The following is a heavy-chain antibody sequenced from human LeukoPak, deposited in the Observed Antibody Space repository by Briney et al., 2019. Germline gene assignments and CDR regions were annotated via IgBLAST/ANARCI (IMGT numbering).Heavy chain of an antibody. V-gene: IGHV4-61*08. CDR1: GGSISSGDYY. CDR2: IYYSGST. J-gene: IGHJ6*03. D-gene: IGHD3-3*01. CDR3: ARDRGDFWSGYYTKLTPQKILYYMDV. Sequence: SQTLSLTCTVSGGSISSGDYYWSWIRQPPGKGLEWIGYIYYSGSTNYNPSLKSRVTISVDTSKNQFSLKLSSVTAADTAVYYCARDRGDFWSGYYTKLTPQKILYYMDVWGKGTTVTVSS.